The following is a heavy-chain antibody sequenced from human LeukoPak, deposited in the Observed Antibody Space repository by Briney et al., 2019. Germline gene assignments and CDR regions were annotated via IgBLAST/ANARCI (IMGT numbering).Heavy chain of an antibody. D-gene: IGHD2-2*01. CDR2: TSSSGSTI. V-gene: IGHV3-11*01. Sequence: GGSLRLSCAASGFTLSDYYMSWIRQAPGKGLEWVSYTSSSGSTIYYADSVKGRFTISRDNAKNSLYLQMNSLRAEDTAVYYCARVGYFSSTSCYGYDYWGQGTLVTVSS. CDR3: ARVGYFSSTSCYGYDY. J-gene: IGHJ4*02. CDR1: GFTLSDYY.